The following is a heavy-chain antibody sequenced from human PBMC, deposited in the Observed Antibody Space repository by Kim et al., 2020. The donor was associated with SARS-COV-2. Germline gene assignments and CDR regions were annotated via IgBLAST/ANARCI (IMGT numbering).Heavy chain of an antibody. CDR1: GFTFSSYG. D-gene: IGHD5-18*01. CDR3: AKGTPYPWIQLWYHPFD. CDR2: ISYDGSNK. Sequence: GGSLRLSCAASGFTFSSYGMHWVRQAPGKGLEWVAVISYDGSNKYYADSVKGRFTISRDNSKNTLYLQMNSLRAEDTAVYYCAKGTPYPWIQLWYHPFD. J-gene: IGHJ3*02. V-gene: IGHV3-30*18.